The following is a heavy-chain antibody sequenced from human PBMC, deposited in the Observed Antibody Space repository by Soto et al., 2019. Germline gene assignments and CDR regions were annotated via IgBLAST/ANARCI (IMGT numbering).Heavy chain of an antibody. D-gene: IGHD3-10*01. CDR3: ARGEGATMVRGVRPLNY. CDR1: GGSFSGYY. Sequence: SETLSLTCAVYGGSFSGYYWSWIRQPPGKGLEWIGEINHSGSTNYNPSLKSRVTISVDTSKNQFSLKLSSVTAADTAVYYCARGEGATMVRGVRPLNYWGQGTLVTVSS. CDR2: INHSGST. V-gene: IGHV4-34*01. J-gene: IGHJ4*02.